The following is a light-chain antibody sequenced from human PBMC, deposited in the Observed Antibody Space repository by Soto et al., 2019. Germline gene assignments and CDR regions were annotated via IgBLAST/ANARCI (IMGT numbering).Light chain of an antibody. Sequence: NFMLTQPHSMSESPGKTVTISCTRSSGSIASSYVQWYQQRPGSSPSIVIYEVDQRSSGVPDRFSGSIDRSSNSASLTISGLKSEDEADYYCQSYDSDTVIFGGGTKVTVL. V-gene: IGLV6-57*01. CDR2: EVD. CDR3: QSYDSDTVI. J-gene: IGLJ2*01. CDR1: SGSIASSY.